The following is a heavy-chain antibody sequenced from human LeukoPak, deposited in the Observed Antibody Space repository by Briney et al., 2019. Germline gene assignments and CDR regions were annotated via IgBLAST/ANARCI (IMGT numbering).Heavy chain of an antibody. CDR2: ISGSGGST. CDR3: AKGLLHPRGVDDY. J-gene: IGHJ4*02. V-gene: IGHV3-23*01. D-gene: IGHD3-10*01. CDR1: GFTFSSYA. Sequence: GGSLRLSCAASGFTFSSYAMSWVRQAPGKGLEWVSAISGSGGSTYYADPVKGRFTISRDNTKNTLYLQMNSLRAEDTAVYYCAKGLLHPRGVDDYWGQGTLVTVSS.